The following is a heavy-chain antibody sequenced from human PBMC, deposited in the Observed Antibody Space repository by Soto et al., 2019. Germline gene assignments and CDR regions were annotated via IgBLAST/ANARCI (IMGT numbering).Heavy chain of an antibody. CDR2: ISTATGNT. CDR1: GFTFTSHG. D-gene: IGHD1-26*01. Sequence: QVHLVQSGAEVKKPGASVKVSCKASGFTFTSHGFSWVRQAPGQELEWMGWISTATGNTKYAQKFQGRVTMTTDTSTSTAYMEPRNLRSDDTAVSDCTSENKWELSYLFDPWGEGTLVTVSS. J-gene: IGHJ5*02. CDR3: TSENKWELSYLFDP. V-gene: IGHV1-18*01.